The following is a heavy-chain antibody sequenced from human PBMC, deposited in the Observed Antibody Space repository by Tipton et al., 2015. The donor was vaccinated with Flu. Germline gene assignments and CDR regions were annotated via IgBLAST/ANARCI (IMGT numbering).Heavy chain of an antibody. J-gene: IGHJ5*01. D-gene: IGHD4-11*01. CDR3: ARRDYSNYVSEPRNWFDS. CDR2: IHYSGSP. Sequence: TLSLTCTVSGDSMRRDYFWGWIRQAPGKGLEWIGNIHYSGSPHHNPSLKSRVTISVDRSKNRFSLKVSSVTAADTAVYFCARRDYSNYVSEPRNWFDSWGLGILVTVSS. CDR1: GDSMRRDYF. V-gene: IGHV4-38-2*02.